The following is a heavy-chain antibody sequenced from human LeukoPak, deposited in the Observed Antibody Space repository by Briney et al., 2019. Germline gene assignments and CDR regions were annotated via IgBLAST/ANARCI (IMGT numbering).Heavy chain of an antibody. J-gene: IGHJ6*03. CDR2: ISGSGGST. V-gene: IGHV3-23*01. CDR3: AKMSPYCSGGSCYLYYYYYYMDV. Sequence: GGSLRLSCAASGFTFSSYAMSWVRQAPGKGLEWVSAISGSGGSTYYADSVKGRFTISRDNSKNTLYLQMNSLRAEDMAVYYCAKMSPYCSGGSCYLYYYYYYMDVWGKGTTVTVSS. CDR1: GFTFSSYA. D-gene: IGHD2-15*01.